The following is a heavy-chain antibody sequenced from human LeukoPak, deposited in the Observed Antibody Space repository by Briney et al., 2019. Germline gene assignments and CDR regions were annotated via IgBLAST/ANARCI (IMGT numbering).Heavy chain of an antibody. CDR3: ARLGFCTGDNCLDDY. V-gene: IGHV4-59*08. CDR2: IIYSGSP. CDR1: GGSIRGYY. Sequence: PSETLSLTCTVSGGSIRGYYWSWFRQPPGKGLEYIGYIIYSGSPNYIPSLKSRATISIDTSKNQFSLKLTSVTAADTAMYYCARLGFCTGDNCLDDYWGQGTLATVSS. D-gene: IGHD2-8*02. J-gene: IGHJ4*02.